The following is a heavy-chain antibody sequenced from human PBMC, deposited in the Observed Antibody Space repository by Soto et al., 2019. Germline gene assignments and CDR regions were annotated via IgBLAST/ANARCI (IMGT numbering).Heavy chain of an antibody. J-gene: IGHJ4*02. CDR2: ISSTTNYI. CDR3: ARESEDLTSNFDY. V-gene: IGHV3-21*06. Sequence: GGSLRLSCAASGFTFTRYSMNWVRQAPGKGLEWVSSISSTTNYIYYGDSMKGRFTISRDNAKNTLYLEMNSLRAEDTAVYYCARESEDLTSNFDYWGQGTLVTVSS. CDR1: GFTFTRYS.